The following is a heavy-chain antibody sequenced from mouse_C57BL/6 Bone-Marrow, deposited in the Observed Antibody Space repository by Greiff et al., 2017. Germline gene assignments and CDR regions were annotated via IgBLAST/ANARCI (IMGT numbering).Heavy chain of an antibody. CDR3: ARRRGVSWYFDV. CDR1: GFNIKNTY. V-gene: IGHV14-3*01. J-gene: IGHJ1*03. Sequence: DVQLQESVAELVRPGASVKLSCTASGFNIKNTYMHWVKQRPEQGLEWIGRIDPANGNTKYAPKFPGKATITADTSSNTAYLQLSSLTSADTAIYCCARRRGVSWYFDVWGTGTTVTVSS. CDR2: IDPANGNT.